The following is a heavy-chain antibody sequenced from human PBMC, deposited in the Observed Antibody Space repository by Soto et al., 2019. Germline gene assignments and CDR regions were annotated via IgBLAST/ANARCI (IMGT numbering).Heavy chain of an antibody. V-gene: IGHV1-3*01. CDR3: ASPLLSAGAIDI. CDR2: INAGNGNT. Sequence: EASVKVSCKASGYTFTSYAMHWVRQAPGQRLEWMGWINAGNGNTKYSQKFQGRVTITRDTSASTAYMELSSLRSEDTAVYYCASPLLSAGAIDIRGQGTMVTVSS. J-gene: IGHJ3*02. CDR1: GYTFTSYA. D-gene: IGHD3-10*01.